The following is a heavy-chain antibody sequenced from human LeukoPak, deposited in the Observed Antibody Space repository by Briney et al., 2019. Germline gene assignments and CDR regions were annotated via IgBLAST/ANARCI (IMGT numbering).Heavy chain of an antibody. J-gene: IGHJ5*02. Sequence: PGGSLRLSCAASGLTGSHNYVSWVRQAPGKGLEWVSAIHTRGDTCYAGSVKGRFTISRDTSKNTLYLQINSLRVAATAVYYCIVFGDSNHWGQGTLVTVSS. D-gene: IGHD4-17*01. CDR3: IVFGDSNH. CDR1: GLTGSHNY. V-gene: IGHV3-53*01. CDR2: IHTRGDT.